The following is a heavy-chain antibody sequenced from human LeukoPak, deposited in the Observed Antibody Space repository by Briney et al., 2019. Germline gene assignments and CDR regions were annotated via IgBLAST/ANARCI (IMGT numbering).Heavy chain of an antibody. CDR2: ISGSGGST. Sequence: GGSLRLSCAASGFTFSSYGMSWVRQAPGKGLEWVSAISGSGGSTYYADSVKGRFTISRDNSKNTLYLQMNSLRAEDTAVYYCAKVANYYDSSGYYNRAFDIWGQGTMVTVSS. V-gene: IGHV3-23*01. J-gene: IGHJ3*02. CDR3: AKVANYYDSSGYYNRAFDI. CDR1: GFTFSSYG. D-gene: IGHD3-22*01.